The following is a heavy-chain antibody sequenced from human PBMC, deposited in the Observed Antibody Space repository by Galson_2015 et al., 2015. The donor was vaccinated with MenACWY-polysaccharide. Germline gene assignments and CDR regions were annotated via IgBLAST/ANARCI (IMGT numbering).Heavy chain of an antibody. CDR1: AYTFADYT. J-gene: IGHJ4*02. CDR2: ITSANGNT. V-gene: IGHV1-3*01. CDR3: AAQYNYGCVDY. Sequence: SVKVSCKASAYTFADYTLHWVRQAPGQRLEWLGWITSANGNTRYSQKLQGRVTITRDTSASTAYMELSSLASEDTAVYYCAAQYNYGCVDYWGQGTLVTVSS. D-gene: IGHD5-18*01.